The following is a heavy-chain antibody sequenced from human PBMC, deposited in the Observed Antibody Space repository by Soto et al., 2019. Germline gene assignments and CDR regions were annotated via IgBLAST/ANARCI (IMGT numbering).Heavy chain of an antibody. D-gene: IGHD6-13*01. CDR1: GFTFSSYG. CDR3: AKDGPRAVWGGIAAAGYYYYYGMDV. J-gene: IGHJ6*02. CDR2: ISYDGSNK. Sequence: GGSLRLSCAASGFTFSSYGMHWVRQAPGKGLEWVAVISYDGSNKYYADSVKGRFTISRDNSKNTLYLQMNSLRAEDTAVYYCAKDGPRAVWGGIAAAGYYYYYGMDVWGQGTTVTVSS. V-gene: IGHV3-30*18.